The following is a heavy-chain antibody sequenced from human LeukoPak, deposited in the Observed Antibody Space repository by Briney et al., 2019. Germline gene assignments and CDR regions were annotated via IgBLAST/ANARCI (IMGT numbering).Heavy chain of an antibody. D-gene: IGHD6-19*01. J-gene: IGHJ4*02. CDR3: AREDVAVDFGD. CDR2: INPSGGST. V-gene: IGHV1-46*01. CDR1: GYTFTSYY. Sequence: ASAKVSCKASGYTFTSYYMHWVRQAPGQGLEWMGIINPSGGSTSYAQKFQGRVTMTRDTSTSTVYMELSSLRSEDTAVYYCAREDVAVDFGDWGQGTLVTVFS.